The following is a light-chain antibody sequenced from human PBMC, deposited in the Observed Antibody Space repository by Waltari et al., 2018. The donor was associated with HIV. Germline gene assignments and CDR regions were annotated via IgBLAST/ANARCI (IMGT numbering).Light chain of an antibody. V-gene: IGKV3-20*01. CDR2: GTS. J-gene: IGKJ1*01. CDR1: QSVIRYY. Sequence: EIVLTQSPGTLSLSPGDRATLSCRASQSVIRYYFGCSQQRPGQAPRLLLLGTSNRATGIPDRFSGSGSGTDVTLTITRLEPEDFAVYFCQQYDTTPPTFGQGTKVEIK. CDR3: QQYDTTPPT.